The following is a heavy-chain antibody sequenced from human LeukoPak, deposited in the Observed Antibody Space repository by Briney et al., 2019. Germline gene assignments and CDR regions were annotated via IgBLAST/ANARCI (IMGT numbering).Heavy chain of an antibody. CDR2: INPSGGST. CDR3: ARGSHDYGGKVYYGMDV. CDR1: GYTFTSYY. Sequence: ASVKVSCKASGYTFTSYYMHWVRQAPGQGPEWMGIINPSGGSTSYAQKFQGRVTMTRDTSTSTVYMELSSLRSEDTAVYYCARGSHDYGGKVYYGMDVWGQGTTVTVSS. D-gene: IGHD4-23*01. J-gene: IGHJ6*02. V-gene: IGHV1-46*01.